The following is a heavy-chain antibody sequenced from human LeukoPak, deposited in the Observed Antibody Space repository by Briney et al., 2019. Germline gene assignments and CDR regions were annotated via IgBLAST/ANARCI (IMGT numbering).Heavy chain of an antibody. CDR3: ARGGLRQLGGGDFDY. V-gene: IGHV1-8*01. CDR1: GYTFTSYD. J-gene: IGHJ4*02. Sequence: GASVKVSCKASGYTFTSYDINWVRQATGQGREWMGWMNPNSGNTGYAQKFQGRVTMTRNTSISTAYMELSSLRSEDTAVYYCARGGLRQLGGGDFDYWGQGTLVTVSS. D-gene: IGHD6-6*01. CDR2: MNPNSGNT.